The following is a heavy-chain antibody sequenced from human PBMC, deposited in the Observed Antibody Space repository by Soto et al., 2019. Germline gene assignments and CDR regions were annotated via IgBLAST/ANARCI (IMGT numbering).Heavy chain of an antibody. Sequence: PGGSLRLSCAASGFTFSSYAMSWVRQAPGKGLEWVSAISGSGGSTYYADSVKGRFTISRDNSKNTLYLQMNSLRAEDTAVYYCAKIVSYCSSTSCYLVEYFDYWGQGTLVTVSS. V-gene: IGHV3-23*01. CDR2: ISGSGGST. D-gene: IGHD2-2*01. CDR1: GFTFSSYA. CDR3: AKIVSYCSSTSCYLVEYFDY. J-gene: IGHJ4*02.